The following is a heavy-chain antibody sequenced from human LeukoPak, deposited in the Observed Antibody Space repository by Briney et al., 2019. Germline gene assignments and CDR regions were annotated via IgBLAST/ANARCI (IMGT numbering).Heavy chain of an antibody. V-gene: IGHV3-74*01. J-gene: IGHJ4*02. CDR1: GFTFSSYW. D-gene: IGHD6-13*01. CDR2: VNSDGSSA. CDR3: VRGTIPAPGRIDY. Sequence: GGSLRLSCAASGFTFSSYWMHWVRQAPGKGLVWVSRVNSDGSSATYADSVKGRFTISRDNAKNTLYLQMNSLRAEDTAVYYCVRGTIPAPGRIDYWGRGTLVTVSS.